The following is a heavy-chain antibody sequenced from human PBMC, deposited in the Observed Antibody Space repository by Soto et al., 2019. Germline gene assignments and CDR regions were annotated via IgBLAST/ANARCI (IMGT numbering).Heavy chain of an antibody. J-gene: IGHJ2*01. D-gene: IGHD4-17*01. V-gene: IGHV3-30*18. CDR2: ISYDGGYE. Sequence: QEQLVESGGGVVQPGKSLRRSCAASRFAFSSYAMHWVRQAPGKGLELLAVISYDGGYENYADSVKGRFTVSSDNSKNTLWLQINSLRPEDTALYFCAKGTTVTPWRYLDLWGQGTLVTFS. CDR3: AKGTTVTPWRYLDL. CDR1: RFAFSSYA.